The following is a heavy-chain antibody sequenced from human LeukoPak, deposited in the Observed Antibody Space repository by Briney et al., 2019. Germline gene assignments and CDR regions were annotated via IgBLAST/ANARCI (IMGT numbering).Heavy chain of an antibody. D-gene: IGHD4-17*01. CDR2: ISYDGSNK. CDR1: GFTFSSYG. Sequence: GRSLRLSCAASGFTFSSYGMHWVRQAPGKGLEWVGVISYDGSNKYYADSVKGRFTISRDNSKNTLYLQMNSLRAEDTAVYYCAKGVTTGYWGQGTLVTVSS. CDR3: AKGVTTGY. J-gene: IGHJ4*02. V-gene: IGHV3-30*18.